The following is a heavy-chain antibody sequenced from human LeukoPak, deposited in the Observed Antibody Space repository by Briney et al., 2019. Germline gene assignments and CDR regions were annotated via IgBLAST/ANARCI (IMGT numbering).Heavy chain of an antibody. CDR2: VNPNSGGT. CDR3: AREGYSSY. Sequence: GASVKDSCKASGYSFTGYYMHWVRQAPGQGLEWMGWVNPNSGGTTYAQKFQGRVTMTRDTSISTAYMELSRLRSDDTAVYYCAREGYSSYWGQGTLVTVSS. CDR1: GYSFTGYY. D-gene: IGHD4-11*01. J-gene: IGHJ4*02. V-gene: IGHV1-2*02.